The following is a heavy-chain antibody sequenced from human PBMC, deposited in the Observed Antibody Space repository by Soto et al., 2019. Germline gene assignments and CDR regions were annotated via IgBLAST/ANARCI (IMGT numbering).Heavy chain of an antibody. CDR2: ISGSGGST. CDR3: AKDRIKYSGYDGAEGYFDY. J-gene: IGHJ4*02. D-gene: IGHD5-12*01. Sequence: GGSLRLSCAASGFTFSSYAMSWVRQAPGKGLDWVSAISGSGGSTYYADSVKGRFTISRDNSKNTLYLQMNSLRAEDTAVYYCAKDRIKYSGYDGAEGYFDYWGQGTLVTVSS. V-gene: IGHV3-23*01. CDR1: GFTFSSYA.